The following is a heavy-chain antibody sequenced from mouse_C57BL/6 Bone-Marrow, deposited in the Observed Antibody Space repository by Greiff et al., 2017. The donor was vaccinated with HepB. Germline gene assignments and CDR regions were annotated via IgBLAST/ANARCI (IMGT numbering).Heavy chain of an antibody. J-gene: IGHJ3*01. Sequence: VQLQQSGAELVRPGASVKLSCTASGFNIKDDYMHWVKQRPEQGLEWIGWIDPENGDTEYASKFQGKATITAETSSNTAYLQLSSLTSEDTAVYYCTTFYYGSSYGFAYWGQGTLVTVSA. D-gene: IGHD1-1*01. CDR1: GFNIKDDY. V-gene: IGHV14-4*01. CDR2: IDPENGDT. CDR3: TTFYYGSSYGFAY.